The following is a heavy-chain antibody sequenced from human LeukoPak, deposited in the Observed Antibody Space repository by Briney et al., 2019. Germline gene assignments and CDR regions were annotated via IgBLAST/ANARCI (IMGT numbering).Heavy chain of an antibody. D-gene: IGHD1-7*01. CDR2: ISSGGGSR. J-gene: IGHJ6*02. CDR3: ARDSGTQGPYYYGLDV. CDR1: GSTLSSSW. Sequence: GGSLRLSCAASGSTLSSSWMHWVRQVPGRRLVWVSRISSGGGSRDYADSVKGRFTISRDNAKTTLYLQMNSLRPEDTAVYYCARDSGTQGPYYYGLDVWGQGTTVTVSS. V-gene: IGHV3-74*01.